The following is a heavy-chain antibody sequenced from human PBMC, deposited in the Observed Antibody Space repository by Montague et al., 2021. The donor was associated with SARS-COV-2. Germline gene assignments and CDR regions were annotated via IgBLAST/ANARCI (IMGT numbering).Heavy chain of an antibody. D-gene: IGHD2-2*01. CDR3: ARRGGPAGKHWFDP. J-gene: IGHJ5*02. V-gene: IGHV4-39*01. CDR1: GGSVSGTSYY. Sequence: SETLSLTCTVSGGSVSGTSYYWAWIRQPPGKGLEWIVNIHHSGTTFYNLSLKSRVTISVDTSKNEVSLKLSSVTAADTAVYYCARRGGPAGKHWFDPWGQGTLATVSS. CDR2: IHHSGTT.